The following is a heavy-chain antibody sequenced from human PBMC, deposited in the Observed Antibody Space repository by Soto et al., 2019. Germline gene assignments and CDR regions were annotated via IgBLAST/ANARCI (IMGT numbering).Heavy chain of an antibody. CDR3: ARDHNRRGYFDY. CDR2: IYYSGTT. J-gene: IGHJ4*02. CDR1: RGSVSGGTYS. V-gene: IGHV4-30-2*01. Sequence: PSETLSLTCTVSRGSVSGGTYSWSWVRQPPGKGLEWIGYIYYSGTTYYTPPLKSRLTMSLDTSNNQFSLELSSMTAADTAVYYCARDHNRRGYFDYWGQGTLVTVSS.